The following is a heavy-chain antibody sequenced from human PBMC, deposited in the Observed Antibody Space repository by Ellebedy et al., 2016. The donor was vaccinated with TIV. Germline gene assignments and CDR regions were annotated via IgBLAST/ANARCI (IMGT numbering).Heavy chain of an antibody. V-gene: IGHV3-13*01. CDR2: IGTAGDT. J-gene: IGHJ6*02. CDR3: ARDRAVAGHGGYYYYGMDV. D-gene: IGHD6-19*01. CDR1: GFTFSSYA. Sequence: GESLKISXAASGFTFSSYAMHWVRQATGKGLEWVSAIGTAGDTYYPGSVKGRFTISRENAKNSLYLQMNSLRAGDTAVYYCARDRAVAGHGGYYYYGMDVWGQGTTVTVSS.